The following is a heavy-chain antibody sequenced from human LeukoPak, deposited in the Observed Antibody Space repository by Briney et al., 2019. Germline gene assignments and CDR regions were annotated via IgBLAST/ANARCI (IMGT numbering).Heavy chain of an antibody. CDR2: INRNGGST. V-gene: IGHV3-20*04. Sequence: GGAVRHSCAASGFTFDDSAMSWVRQAPGKGLEWVSGINRNGGSTVYVDSVKGRFTISRDNAKNSLFLPMNSLRVEDTALYYCAKDLTLNYYASGSLDYWGQGILVTV. CDR3: AKDLTLNYYASGSLDY. CDR1: GFTFDDSA. J-gene: IGHJ4*02. D-gene: IGHD3-10*01.